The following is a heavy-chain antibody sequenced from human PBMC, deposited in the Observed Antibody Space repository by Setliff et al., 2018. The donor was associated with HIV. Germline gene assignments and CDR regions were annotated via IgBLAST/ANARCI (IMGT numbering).Heavy chain of an antibody. J-gene: IGHJ6*02. CDR3: ARIPQLLDYAMDV. CDR2: IYYNGNT. CDR1: GGSISSHY. D-gene: IGHD2-2*01. V-gene: IGHV4-59*11. Sequence: SETLSLTCAVSGGSISSHYWSWIRLPPGKGLEWIGTIYYNGNTNYNPSLKSRVAISVDTSKNLFSLKLTSVTPADTAVYYCARIPQLLDYAMDVRGQGTTVTVSS.